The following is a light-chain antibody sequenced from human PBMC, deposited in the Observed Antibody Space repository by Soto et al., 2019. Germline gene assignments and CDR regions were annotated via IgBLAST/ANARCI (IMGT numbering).Light chain of an antibody. J-gene: IGKJ4*01. Sequence: DIVMTQSPDSLTVSLGERATINCKSSQTVVYSYINKKCLAWYQQKAVQPPKLLIYWASTRASGVPDRFSGSGYETDFTLNINNLQAEDVAVYFCQQYNSLPLTFGGGTRVEIK. V-gene: IGKV4-1*01. CDR2: WAS. CDR3: QQYNSLPLT. CDR1: QTVVYSYINKKC.